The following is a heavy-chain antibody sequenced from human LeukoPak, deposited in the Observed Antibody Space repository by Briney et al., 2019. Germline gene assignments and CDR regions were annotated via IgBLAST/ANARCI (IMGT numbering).Heavy chain of an antibody. J-gene: IGHJ6*02. Sequence: GGSLRLSCAASGFTLSSYWMHWVRQAPGKRLVWVSRINSDGSRTNYADSVKGRFTISRDNAKNTLYLQMNSLRAEDTAVYYCARGSQRGAAANYYGMDVWGQGTTVTVSS. CDR2: INSDGSRT. CDR1: GFTLSSYW. CDR3: ARGSQRGAAANYYGMDV. D-gene: IGHD2-2*01. V-gene: IGHV3-74*01.